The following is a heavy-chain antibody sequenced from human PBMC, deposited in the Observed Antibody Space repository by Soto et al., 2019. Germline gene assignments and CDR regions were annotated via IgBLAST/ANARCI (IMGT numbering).Heavy chain of an antibody. CDR2: INPGYPAGRST. D-gene: IGHD1-26*01. J-gene: IGHJ6*02. Sequence: ASVKVSCKASGYTLTTFFMHWVRQAPRQGLEWMGVINPGYPAGRSTTYAQKFQGRVTMTTDTSTSTVYMELSRLRSDATPANYCARAVIVAGATTGMDVWVQGTTVTVSS. CDR1: GYTLTTFF. CDR3: ARAVIVAGATTGMDV. V-gene: IGHV1-46*01.